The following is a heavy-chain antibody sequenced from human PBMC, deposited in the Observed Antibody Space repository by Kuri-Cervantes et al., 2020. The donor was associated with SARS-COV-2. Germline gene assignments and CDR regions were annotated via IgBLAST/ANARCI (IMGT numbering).Heavy chain of an antibody. CDR1: GFTFSSYA. Sequence: LSLTCAASGFTFSSYAMSWVRQAPGKGLEWVSAISGSGGSTYYADSVKGRFTISRDNSKNTLYLQMNSLRAEDTAVYYCAKCGELLTSSYYYYGMDVWGQGTTVTVSS. D-gene: IGHD1-26*01. CDR3: AKCGELLTSSYYYYGMDV. V-gene: IGHV3-23*01. J-gene: IGHJ6*02. CDR2: ISGSGGST.